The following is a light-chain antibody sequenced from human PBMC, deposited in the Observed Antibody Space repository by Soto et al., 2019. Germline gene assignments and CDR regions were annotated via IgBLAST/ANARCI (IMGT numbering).Light chain of an antibody. CDR2: RDN. J-gene: IGLJ2*01. CDR3: ATWIDSLSGPV. CDR1: SSNIGSED. V-gene: IGLV1-47*01. Sequence: QSVLTQPPSASGTPGQRVTISCSGSSSNIGSEDVYWYQQLPGTAPKLLIYRDNQRPSGVPDRFSGSKSGTSASLAISGLRSEDEADYYCATWIDSLSGPVFGGGTKLTVL.